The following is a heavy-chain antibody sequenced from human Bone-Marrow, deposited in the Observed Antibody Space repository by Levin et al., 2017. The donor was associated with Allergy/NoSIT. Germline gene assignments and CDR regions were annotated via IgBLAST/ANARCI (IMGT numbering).Heavy chain of an antibody. Sequence: SCAASGFTFSNYWMHWVRQPPGKGLVWVSRIKSDGSITNYADSVKGRFTISRDNARNTVYLQMNSLRDEDTAVYYCAKEFAMDVWGQGTTVTVSS. J-gene: IGHJ6*02. V-gene: IGHV3-74*01. CDR2: IKSDGSIT. CDR1: GFTFSNYW. D-gene: IGHD3-10*01. CDR3: AKEFAMDV.